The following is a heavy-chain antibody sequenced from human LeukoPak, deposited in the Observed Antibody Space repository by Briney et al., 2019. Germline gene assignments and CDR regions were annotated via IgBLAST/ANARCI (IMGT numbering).Heavy chain of an antibody. D-gene: IGHD2-2*01. V-gene: IGHV3-48*03. CDR2: ISSSGGAT. CDR3: ARRYCSSTSCTLDY. Sequence: GGSLRLSCASSGFTFSSYEMNWVRQAPGKGLEWVSHISSSGGATYYADSVKGRFTISRDNAMTSLYLQMNSLRAEDTAVYYCARRYCSSTSCTLDYWGQGTLVTVSS. J-gene: IGHJ4*02. CDR1: GFTFSSYE.